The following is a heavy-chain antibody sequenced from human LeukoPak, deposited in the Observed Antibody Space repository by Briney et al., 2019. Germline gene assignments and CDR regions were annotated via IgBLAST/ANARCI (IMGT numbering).Heavy chain of an antibody. CDR1: GGSISSNNYY. Sequence: SETLSLTCTVSGGSISSNNYYWGWICQPPGKGLEWIGSIYYSGSTYYNPSLKSRVTISVDTSQNQFSLKLSSVTAADTAVYYCARDHTSSWYESWFDPWGQGTLVSVSS. D-gene: IGHD6-13*01. V-gene: IGHV4-39*07. CDR2: IYYSGST. J-gene: IGHJ5*02. CDR3: ARDHTSSWYESWFDP.